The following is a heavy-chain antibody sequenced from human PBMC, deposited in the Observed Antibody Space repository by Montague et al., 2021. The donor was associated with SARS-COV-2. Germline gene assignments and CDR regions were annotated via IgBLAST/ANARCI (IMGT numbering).Heavy chain of an antibody. CDR1: GASIGSSSYY. Sequence: SETLSLTCTVSGASIGSSSYYWGWIRQPPGKGLEWIGCMYYSGRTYYNPSLKSRVTVSVDTSKNQFSLKLSSVTAADTAVYYCARHRTTRIAMIVVVIGYFDYWGQGTLVTVSS. CDR3: ARHRTTRIAMIVVVIGYFDY. CDR2: MYYSGRT. V-gene: IGHV4-39*01. D-gene: IGHD3-22*01. J-gene: IGHJ4*02.